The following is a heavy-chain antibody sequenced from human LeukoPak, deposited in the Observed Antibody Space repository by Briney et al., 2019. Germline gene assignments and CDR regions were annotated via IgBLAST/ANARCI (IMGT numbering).Heavy chain of an antibody. Sequence: ASVKVSCKASGHTFTSYAMNWVRQAPGQGLEWMGWISAYNGNTNYAQKLQGRATMTTDTSTSTAYMELRSLRSDDTAVYYCATVAVAGRTGYGVDVWGQGTTVTVSS. CDR2: ISAYNGNT. CDR1: GHTFTSYA. V-gene: IGHV1-18*01. D-gene: IGHD6-19*01. CDR3: ATVAVAGRTGYGVDV. J-gene: IGHJ6*02.